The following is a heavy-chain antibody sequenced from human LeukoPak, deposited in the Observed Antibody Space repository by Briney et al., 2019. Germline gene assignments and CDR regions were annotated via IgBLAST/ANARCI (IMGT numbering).Heavy chain of an antibody. CDR2: INHSGST. V-gene: IGHV4-34*01. CDR1: GGSFSGYY. J-gene: IGHJ3*02. CDR3: ARGPYSYDSSGAFDI. D-gene: IGHD3-22*01. Sequence: PSETLSLTCAVYGGSFSGYYWSWIRQPPGKGLEWIGEINHSGSTNYNPSLKSRVTISVDTSKNQFSLKLSSVTAADTAVHFCARGPYSYDSSGAFDIWGQGTMVTVSS.